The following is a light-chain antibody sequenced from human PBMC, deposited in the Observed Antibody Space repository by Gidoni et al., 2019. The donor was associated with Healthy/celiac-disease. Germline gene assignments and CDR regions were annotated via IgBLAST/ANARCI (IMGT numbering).Light chain of an antibody. CDR2: GAS. CDR1: QSVSSSY. Sequence: EIVLTQSPGTLSLSPGERATLSGRASQSVSSSYLDWYQQKPGQAPRLLIYGASSRATGIPDRFSGSGSGTEFTLTISRLEPEDFAVYYCQQYGSSPWTFGQGTKVEIK. J-gene: IGKJ1*01. CDR3: QQYGSSPWT. V-gene: IGKV3-20*01.